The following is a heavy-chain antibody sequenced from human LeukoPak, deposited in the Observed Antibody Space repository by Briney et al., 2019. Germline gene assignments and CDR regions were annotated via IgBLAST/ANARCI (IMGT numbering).Heavy chain of an antibody. CDR1: GFTFDDYG. D-gene: IGHD3-10*01. CDR3: ATAGDYYGSGSNDY. V-gene: IGHV3-20*04. CDR2: INWNGGST. J-gene: IGHJ4*02. Sequence: GGSLRLSCAASGFTFDDYGMSWVRQAPGKGLEWVSGINWNGGSTGYADSVKGRFTISRDNAKNSLYLQMNSLRAEDTAVYYCATAGDYYGSGSNDYWGQGTLVTVSS.